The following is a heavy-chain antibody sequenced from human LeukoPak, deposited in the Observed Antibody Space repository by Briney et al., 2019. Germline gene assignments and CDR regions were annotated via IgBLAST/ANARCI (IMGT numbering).Heavy chain of an antibody. CDR1: GGSFSGYY. CDR3: ARFSGFWRGWFDY. V-gene: IGHV4-34*01. D-gene: IGHD3-3*01. CDR2: INHSGST. Sequence: PSETLSLTCAVYGGSFSGYYWSWIRQPPGKGLEWIGEINHSGSTNYNPSLKSRVTISVDTSKNQFSLKLSSVTAADTAVYYCARFSGFWRGWFDYWGQGTLVTVSS. J-gene: IGHJ4*02.